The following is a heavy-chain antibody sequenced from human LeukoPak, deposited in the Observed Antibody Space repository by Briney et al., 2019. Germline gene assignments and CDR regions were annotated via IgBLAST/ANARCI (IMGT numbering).Heavy chain of an antibody. D-gene: IGHD3-9*01. V-gene: IGHV3-23*01. Sequence: GGSLRLSCAASGFTFSSYAMSWVRQAPGKGLEWVSAISGSGGSTYYADSVKGRFTISRDNSKNTLYLQMNSLRAEDTAVYYCAKGRPRYFDWLPFDYWGQGTLVTVFS. CDR3: AKGRPRYFDWLPFDY. CDR1: GFTFSSYA. CDR2: ISGSGGST. J-gene: IGHJ4*02.